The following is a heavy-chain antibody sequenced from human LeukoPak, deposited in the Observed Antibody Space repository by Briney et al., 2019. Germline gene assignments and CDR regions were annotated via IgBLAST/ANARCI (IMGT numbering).Heavy chain of an antibody. J-gene: IGHJ4*02. V-gene: IGHV3-7*01. CDR1: GFTFSSYW. D-gene: IGHD6-19*01. CDR3: ARDVPQYSSGWYPY. CDR2: IKQDGSEK. Sequence: GGSLRLSCAASGFTFSSYWMSWVRQAPGKGLEWVANIKQDGSEKYYVDSVKGRFTISRDNAKNSLYLQMNSLRAEDTAVYYCARDVPQYSSGWYPYWGQGTLVTVSS.